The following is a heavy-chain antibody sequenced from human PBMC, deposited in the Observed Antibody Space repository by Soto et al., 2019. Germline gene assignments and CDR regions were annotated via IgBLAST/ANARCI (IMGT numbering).Heavy chain of an antibody. Sequence: SETLSLTCTVSCGSISSSSYYWGWIRQPPGKRQERIGSVYYNGRTYYNQSLKSRVTISVDTSKNQFSLKLTPVTAADTSVYYCARHNGPLYVGYYYDMDVWGQGTTVT. J-gene: IGHJ6*02. CDR2: VYYNGRT. V-gene: IGHV4-39*01. D-gene: IGHD3-16*01. CDR3: ARHNGPLYVGYYYDMDV. CDR1: CGSISSSSYY.